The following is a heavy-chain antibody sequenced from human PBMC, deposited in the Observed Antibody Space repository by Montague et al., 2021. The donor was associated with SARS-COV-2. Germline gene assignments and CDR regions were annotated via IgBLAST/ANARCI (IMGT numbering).Heavy chain of an antibody. V-gene: IGHV4-34*01. D-gene: IGHD2-21*02. CDR1: GGSFSGYY. J-gene: IGHJ6*02. CDR3: ASLGSPAYCGGDCYLRDYGMDV. Sequence: SETLSLTCAVYGGSFSGYYWSWIRQSPGKGLEWIGTIYYSGNAYSNPSLKSRVTISMDTSKSQVSLKINSVTAADTAVYFCASLGSPAYCGGDCYLRDYGMDVWGQGTRVTVSS. CDR2: IYYSGNA.